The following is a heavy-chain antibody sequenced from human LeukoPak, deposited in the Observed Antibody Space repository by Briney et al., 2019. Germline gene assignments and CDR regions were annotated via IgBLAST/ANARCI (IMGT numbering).Heavy chain of an antibody. CDR1: GFTFSSYG. V-gene: IGHV3-30*02. D-gene: IGHD1-14*01. CDR2: IRYDDSNK. J-gene: IGHJ4*02. Sequence: GGSLRLSCAASGFTFSSYGMHWVRQAPGKGLEWVAFIRYDDSNKYYADSVKGRFTISRDNSKNTLYLRMNSLRAEDTAVYYCAKIPDLDYWGQGTLVTASS. CDR3: AKIPDLDY.